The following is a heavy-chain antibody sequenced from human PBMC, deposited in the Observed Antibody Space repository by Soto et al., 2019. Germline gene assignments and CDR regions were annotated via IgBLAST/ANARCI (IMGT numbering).Heavy chain of an antibody. D-gene: IGHD6-13*01. CDR1: GFSISSYY. Sequence: XETLCLTCPVSGFSISSYYWSWIRQPPGKGLEWIGYIYYSGSTNYNPSLKSRVTISVDTSKNQFSLKLSSVTAADTAVYYCASSAGYSSSWYSYYYYGMDVWGQGTTVTVSS. CDR3: ASSAGYSSSWYSYYYYGMDV. J-gene: IGHJ6*02. V-gene: IGHV4-59*01. CDR2: IYYSGST.